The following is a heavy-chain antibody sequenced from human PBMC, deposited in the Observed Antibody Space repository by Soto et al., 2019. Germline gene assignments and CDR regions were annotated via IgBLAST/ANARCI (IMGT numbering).Heavy chain of an antibody. CDR1: GFTVSSNY. D-gene: IGHD4-17*01. J-gene: IGHJ1*01. Sequence: EVQLVESGGGLVQPGGSLRLSCAASGFTVSSNYMSWVRQAPGKGLEWVSVIYSGGSTYYADSVKGRFTISRDNSKNTLYLQMNSLRAEDTAVYYCARDFPTMIYGDSPGMRHWGQGTLVTVSS. CDR3: ARDFPTMIYGDSPGMRH. V-gene: IGHV3-66*01. CDR2: IYSGGST.